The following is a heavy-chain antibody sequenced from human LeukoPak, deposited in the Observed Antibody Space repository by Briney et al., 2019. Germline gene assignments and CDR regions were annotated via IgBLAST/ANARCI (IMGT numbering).Heavy chain of an antibody. Sequence: GASVTVSCKASGYTFTSYYMHWVRQAPGQGLEWMGIINPSGGSTSYEQKFQGRVTMTRDTSTSTVYMELSSVRPEDTAVYYCAREDVVAALFDYWGQGTLVTVSS. D-gene: IGHD2-15*01. CDR3: AREDVVAALFDY. J-gene: IGHJ4*02. V-gene: IGHV1-46*01. CDR1: GYTFTSYY. CDR2: INPSGGST.